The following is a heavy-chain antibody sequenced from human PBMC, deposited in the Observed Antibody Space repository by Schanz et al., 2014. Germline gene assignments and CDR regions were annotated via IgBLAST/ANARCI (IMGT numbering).Heavy chain of an antibody. CDR1: GFTLSSYA. Sequence: EVQLLESGGGVVQPGRSLRLSCAASGFTLSSYAMHWVRQPPGRGLEWVSYIGNGGVTIYYADSVKGRFTISRDNSKNSLYLQMNSLRAEDTAVYYCAKGRFGELSAFDIWGQGTMVTVSS. V-gene: IGHV3-48*04. CDR2: IGNGGVTI. CDR3: AKGRFGELSAFDI. J-gene: IGHJ3*02. D-gene: IGHD3-10*01.